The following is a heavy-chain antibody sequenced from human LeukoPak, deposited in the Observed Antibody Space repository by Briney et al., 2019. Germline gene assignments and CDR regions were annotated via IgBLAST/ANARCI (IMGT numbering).Heavy chain of an antibody. CDR2: INPSGGST. CDR3: ARYCSGGSCPNGYGMDV. J-gene: IGHJ6*02. V-gene: IGHV1-46*01. CDR1: GYTFTSYY. Sequence: ASVTVSCKASGYTFTSYYMHWVRQAPGQGLEWMGIINPSGGSTSYAQKFQGRVTMTRDTSTSTVYMELSSLRSEDTAVYYCARYCSGGSCPNGYGMDVWGQGTTVTVSS. D-gene: IGHD2-15*01.